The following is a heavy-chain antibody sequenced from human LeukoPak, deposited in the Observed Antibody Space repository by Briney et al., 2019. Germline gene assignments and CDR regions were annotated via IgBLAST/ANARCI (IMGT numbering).Heavy chain of an antibody. D-gene: IGHD4-11*01. Sequence: GGSLRLSCAASGFTFSSFFMNWVRQAPGKGLEWVSYISTSSTTMYYADSVKGRFTISRDNAKNSLYLQMNSLRVEDTAVYYCAKEDNYGGSYFDYWGQGTLVTVSS. J-gene: IGHJ4*02. CDR1: GFTFSSFF. CDR2: ISTSSTTM. V-gene: IGHV3-48*04. CDR3: AKEDNYGGSYFDY.